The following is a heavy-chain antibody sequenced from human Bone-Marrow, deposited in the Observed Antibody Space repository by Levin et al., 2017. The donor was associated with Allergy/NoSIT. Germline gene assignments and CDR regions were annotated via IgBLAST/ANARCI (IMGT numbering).Heavy chain of an antibody. V-gene: IGHV4-59*01. Sequence: SSETLSLTCTVSGASISPYYWTWIRQPPGKALEWIGYLHYTGSTNYSPSLKSRVTISVDTSKNQFSLKLRSVTAADTAVYYCARRNTVLRDTDYFDFWGQGALVTVSS. CDR3: ARRNTVLRDTDYFDF. J-gene: IGHJ4*02. CDR2: LHYTGST. CDR1: GASISPYY. D-gene: IGHD3-10*01.